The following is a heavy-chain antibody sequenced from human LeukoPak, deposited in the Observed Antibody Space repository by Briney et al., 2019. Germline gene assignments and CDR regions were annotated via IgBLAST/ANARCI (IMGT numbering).Heavy chain of an antibody. D-gene: IGHD5-24*01. CDR2: ISRGGNYI. J-gene: IGHJ4*02. CDR3: ARIGPGTDVYNSFDY. Sequence: GGSLRLSCAASGLDFSNYDMTWVRQAPGKGLEYVSSISRGGNYIYSADSVRGRFSISRNNAENSLFLQMNSLRGEDTAVYYCARIGPGTDVYNSFDYWGQGTLVAVSS. V-gene: IGHV3-21*01. CDR1: GLDFSNYD.